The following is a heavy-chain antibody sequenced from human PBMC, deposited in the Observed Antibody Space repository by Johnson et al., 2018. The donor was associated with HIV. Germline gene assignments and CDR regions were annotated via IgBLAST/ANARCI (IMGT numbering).Heavy chain of an antibody. Sequence: VQLVESGGGLVQPGGSLRLSCAASGFTVSSNYMSWVRQAPGKGLEWVSVIYSGGSTYYADSVKGRFTISRDNSKNTLYLQMNSLRAEDTAVYCCASAKSGSFDAFDIWGQGTMVTVSS. CDR1: GFTVSSNY. D-gene: IGHD1-26*01. V-gene: IGHV3-66*01. J-gene: IGHJ3*02. CDR3: ASAKSGSFDAFDI. CDR2: IYSGGST.